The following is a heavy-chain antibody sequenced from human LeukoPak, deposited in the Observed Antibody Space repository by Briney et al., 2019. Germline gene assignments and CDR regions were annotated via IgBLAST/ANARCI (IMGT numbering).Heavy chain of an antibody. CDR2: INHSGST. V-gene: IGHV4-34*01. Sequence: SETLSLTCAVYGGSFSGYYWSWIRQPPGKGLEWIGEINHSGSTNYNPSLKSRVTISVDTSKNQFSLKLSSVTAADTAVYYCARGYYYGSGSSLDYWGQGTLVTVSS. D-gene: IGHD3-10*01. CDR1: GGSFSGYY. J-gene: IGHJ4*02. CDR3: ARGYYYGSGSSLDY.